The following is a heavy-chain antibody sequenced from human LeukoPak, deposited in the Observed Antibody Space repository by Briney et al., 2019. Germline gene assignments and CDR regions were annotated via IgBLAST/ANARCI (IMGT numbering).Heavy chain of an antibody. J-gene: IGHJ4*02. CDR2: ISRDGSDT. CDR3: TRGASGYGNFDY. CDR1: GFTFSYYW. V-gene: IGHV3-74*01. D-gene: IGHD5-12*01. Sequence: GGSLRLSCAASGFTFSYYWIHWVRHAPGKGLVWVPHISRDGSDTTYADSVKGRFSISRDNAKNTLYLQMNSLRAEDTAVYYCTRGASGYGNFDYWGQGTLVTVSS.